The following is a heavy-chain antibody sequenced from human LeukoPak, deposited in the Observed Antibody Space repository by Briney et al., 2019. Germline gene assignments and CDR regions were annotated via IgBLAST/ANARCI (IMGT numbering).Heavy chain of an antibody. CDR1: GFTVSSNY. D-gene: IGHD6-13*01. Sequence: PGGSLRLSCAASGFTVSSNYMSWVRQAPGKGLEWVSVIYSGGSTYYADSVKGRFTISRDNSKNTLYLQMNSLRAEDTAVYYCARDKSRYSSSWTPYYFDYWGQGTLVTVSS. J-gene: IGHJ4*02. CDR2: IYSGGST. V-gene: IGHV3-53*01. CDR3: ARDKSRYSSSWTPYYFDY.